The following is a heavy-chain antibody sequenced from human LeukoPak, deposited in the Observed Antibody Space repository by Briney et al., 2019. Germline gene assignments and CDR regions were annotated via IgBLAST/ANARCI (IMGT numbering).Heavy chain of an antibody. J-gene: IGHJ4*02. CDR3: ASPRYDILTGYYNRSLNYFDY. D-gene: IGHD3-9*01. CDR1: GGTFSSYA. V-gene: IGHV1-69*04. CDR2: IIPILGIA. Sequence: ASVKVSCKASGGTFSSYAISWVRQAPRQGLEWMGRIIPILGIANYAQKFQGRVTITADKSTSTAYMELSSLRSEDTAVYYCASPRYDILTGYYNRSLNYFDYWGQGTLVTVSS.